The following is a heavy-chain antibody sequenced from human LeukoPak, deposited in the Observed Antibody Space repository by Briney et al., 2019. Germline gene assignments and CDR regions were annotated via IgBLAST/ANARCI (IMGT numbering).Heavy chain of an antibody. V-gene: IGHV1-8*01. CDR3: ARGSGSSTSLDY. D-gene: IGHD2-2*01. CDR1: GYTFTSYD. CDR2: MNPNSGNT. J-gene: IGHJ4*02. Sequence: ASVKVSCKASGYTFTSYDINWVRQATGQGLEGRGWMNPNSGNTGYAQKFQGRVTMTRNTSISTAYMELSSLRSEDTAVYYCARGSGSSTSLDYWGQGTLVTVSS.